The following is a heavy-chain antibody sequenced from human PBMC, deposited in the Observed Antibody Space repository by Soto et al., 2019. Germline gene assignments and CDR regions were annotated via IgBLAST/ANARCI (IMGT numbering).Heavy chain of an antibody. CDR1: GGTFSSYA. D-gene: IGHD3-22*01. V-gene: IGHV1-69*12. CDR2: IIPIFGTA. J-gene: IGHJ2*01. CDR3: ARVNYYESKPIYWYFDL. Sequence: QVQLVQSGAEVKKPGSSVKVSCKASGGTFSSYAISWVRQAPGQGLEWMGGIIPIFGTANYAQKFQGRVTITADESTSTAYMELSSLRSEDTAVYYCARVNYYESKPIYWYFDLWGRGTLVTVSS.